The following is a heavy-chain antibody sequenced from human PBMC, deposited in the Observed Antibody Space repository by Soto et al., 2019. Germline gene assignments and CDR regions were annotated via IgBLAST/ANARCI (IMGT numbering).Heavy chain of an antibody. J-gene: IGHJ4*02. V-gene: IGHV3-23*01. Sequence: EVQLLESGGGLVQPGGSLRLSCAASGFTFSSYAMSWVRQAPGKGLEWVSAISGSGGSTYYADSVKGRFTISRDNSKNTLYLQMNSLRAEDTAVYYCANLYDSSGYYVPGAPLNDYWGQGTLVTVSS. CDR1: GFTFSSYA. CDR3: ANLYDSSGYYVPGAPLNDY. D-gene: IGHD3-22*01. CDR2: ISGSGGST.